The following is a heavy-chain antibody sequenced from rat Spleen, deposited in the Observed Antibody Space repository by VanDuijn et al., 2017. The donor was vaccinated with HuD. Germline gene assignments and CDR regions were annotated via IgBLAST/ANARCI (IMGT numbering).Heavy chain of an antibody. D-gene: IGHD1-7*01. V-gene: IGHV5-19*01. CDR2: ISPSGVST. J-gene: IGHJ3*01. Sequence: EVQLVESGGGLVQPGRSLKLSCAASGFTFSNYGMHWIRQAPTKGLEWVASISPSGVSTYYRDSAKGRFTISRDNTENTLHLQMDSLRSEDSATYYCARGYYGSNPDNWFAYWGQGTLVTVSS. CDR3: ARGYYGSNPDNWFAY. CDR1: GFTFSNYG.